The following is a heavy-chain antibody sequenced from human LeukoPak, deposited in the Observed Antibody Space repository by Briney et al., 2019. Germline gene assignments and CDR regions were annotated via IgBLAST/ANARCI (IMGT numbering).Heavy chain of an antibody. D-gene: IGHD4-17*01. CDR3: ARADALDATVRYLLTYFQH. CDR2: INPNSVGT. CDR1: GYTFTGYY. J-gene: IGHJ1*01. Sequence: ASVKVSCKASGYTFTGYYMHWVRQAPGQGLEWMGWINPNSVGTNYAQKFQGRVTMTRDTSISTAYMELSRLRSDDTAVYYCARADALDATVRYLLTYFQHWGQGTLVAVSS. V-gene: IGHV1-2*02.